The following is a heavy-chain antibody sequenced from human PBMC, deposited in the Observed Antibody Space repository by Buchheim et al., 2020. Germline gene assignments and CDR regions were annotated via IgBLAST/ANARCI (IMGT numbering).Heavy chain of an antibody. Sequence: QVQLQQWGAGLLKPSETLSLTCAVYGGAFSGYYWSWIRQPPGKGLEWIGEINHSGSTNYKPSLKSRVTISVDTSKNQFSLKLSSVTAADTAVYYCASDPRGYAQNYYYYYGMDVWGQGTT. CDR1: GGAFSGYY. J-gene: IGHJ6*02. D-gene: IGHD2-2*01. V-gene: IGHV4-34*01. CDR2: INHSGST. CDR3: ASDPRGYAQNYYYYYGMDV.